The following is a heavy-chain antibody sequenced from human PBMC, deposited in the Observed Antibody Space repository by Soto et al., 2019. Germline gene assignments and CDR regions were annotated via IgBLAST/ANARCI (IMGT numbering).Heavy chain of an antibody. CDR1: GFTFSSYG. V-gene: IGHV3-30*18. CDR2: ISYDGSNK. J-gene: IGHJ6*02. CDR3: AKDPLGYCSGGSCHESLYYYYGMDV. D-gene: IGHD2-15*01. Sequence: QVQLVESGGGVVQPGRSLRLSCAASGFTFSSYGMHWVRQAPGKGLEWVAVISYDGSNKYYADSVKGRFTISRDNSKNTLYLQMNSLRAEDTAVYYCAKDPLGYCSGGSCHESLYYYYGMDVWGQGTTVTVSS.